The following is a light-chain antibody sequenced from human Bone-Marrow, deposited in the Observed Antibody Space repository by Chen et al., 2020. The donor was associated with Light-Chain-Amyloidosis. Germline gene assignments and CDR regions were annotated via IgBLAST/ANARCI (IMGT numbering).Light chain of an antibody. Sequence: EIVMTQSPDTLSVSPGERATLSCRASQTVFSNLAWYQQKPGQAPRLLIHDASTRATGIPARFSGSGSGTEFTLTISSLQSEDFAVYYCQQYSKWYTFGQGTKLEIK. CDR1: QTVFSN. CDR3: QQYSKWYT. V-gene: IGKV3-15*01. J-gene: IGKJ2*01. CDR2: DAS.